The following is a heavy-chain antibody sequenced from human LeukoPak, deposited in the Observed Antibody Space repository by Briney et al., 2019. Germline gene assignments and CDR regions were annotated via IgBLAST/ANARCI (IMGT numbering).Heavy chain of an antibody. Sequence: GASVKVSCEASGYTLTKYGISWVRQAPGQGPEWMGWISGYNANTNYAQKFQGRVTMTTDTSTSTAYMELRDLKSDDTAVYYCGRDYYYGTSAPYNFGIDVWGPGTTVTVSS. J-gene: IGHJ6*02. CDR2: ISGYNANT. V-gene: IGHV1-18*04. CDR3: GRDYYYGTSAPYNFGIDV. D-gene: IGHD3-10*01. CDR1: GYTLTKYG.